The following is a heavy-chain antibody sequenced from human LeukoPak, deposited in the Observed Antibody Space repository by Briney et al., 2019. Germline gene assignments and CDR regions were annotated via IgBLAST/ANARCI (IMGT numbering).Heavy chain of an antibody. J-gene: IGHJ4*02. CDR1: GFTFSSYA. CDR3: AKEVAYGDYLAPFDY. D-gene: IGHD4-17*01. CDR2: ISGSGGST. Sequence: GGSLRLSCAASGFTFSSYAMSWVRQAPGKGLAWVSAISGSGGSTYYADSVKGRFTISRDNSKNTLYLQMNSLRAEDTAVYYCAKEVAYGDYLAPFDYWGQGTLVTVSS. V-gene: IGHV3-23*01.